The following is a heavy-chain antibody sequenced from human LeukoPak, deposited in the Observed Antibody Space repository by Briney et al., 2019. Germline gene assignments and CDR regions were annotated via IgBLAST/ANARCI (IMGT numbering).Heavy chain of an antibody. CDR3: ARGTLETSSLFITSSYYGMDV. CDR1: GDSVSSNSAA. D-gene: IGHD6-13*01. V-gene: IGHV6-1*01. Sequence: SQTLSLTCAISGDSVSSNSAAWNWIRQSPSRGLEWLGRTYYRSKWYNDYAVSVKSRITINPDTSKNQFSMQLNSVTPEDTAVYYFARGTLETSSLFITSSYYGMDVWAKGPRSPSP. J-gene: IGHJ6*02. CDR2: TYYRSKWYN.